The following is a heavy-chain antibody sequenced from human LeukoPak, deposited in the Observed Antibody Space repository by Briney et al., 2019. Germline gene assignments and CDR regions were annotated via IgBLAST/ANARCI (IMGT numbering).Heavy chain of an antibody. Sequence: GASVKASCKASGYTFTSYYMHWVRQAPGQGLEWMGIINPSGGSTSYAQKFQGRVTMTRDTSTSTVYMELSSLRSEDTAVYYCASPSYSSSSYYGMDVWGQGTTVTVSS. CDR1: GYTFTSYY. V-gene: IGHV1-46*01. J-gene: IGHJ6*02. CDR2: INPSGGST. CDR3: ASPSYSSSSYYGMDV. D-gene: IGHD6-13*01.